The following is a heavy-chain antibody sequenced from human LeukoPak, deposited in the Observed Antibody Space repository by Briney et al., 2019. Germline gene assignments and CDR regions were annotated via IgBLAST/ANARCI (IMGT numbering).Heavy chain of an antibody. V-gene: IGHV1-18*01. CDR1: GYTFTSYG. D-gene: IGHD2-2*02. CDR2: ISAYNGNT. CDR3: ASPNCSSTSCYTGFDY. Sequence: ASMKVSCKASGYTFTSYGISWVRQAPGQGLEWMGWISAYNGNTNYAQKLQGRVTMTTDTSTSTAYMELRSLRSDDTAVYYCASPNCSSTSCYTGFDYWGQGTLVTVSS. J-gene: IGHJ4*02.